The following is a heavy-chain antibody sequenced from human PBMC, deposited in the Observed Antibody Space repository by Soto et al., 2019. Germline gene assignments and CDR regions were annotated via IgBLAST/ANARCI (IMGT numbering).Heavy chain of an antibody. J-gene: IGHJ3*02. V-gene: IGHV4-31*03. CDR1: GGSISSGGYY. CDR3: AREDIVVVPAAMPGAFDI. D-gene: IGHD2-2*01. CDR2: IYYRGST. Sequence: QVQLQESGTGLVKPSQTLSLTCTVSGGSISSGGYYWSWIRQHPGKGLEWIGYIYYRGSTYYNPSLKSRVTISVDTSKNQFSLKLSSVTAADTAVYYCAREDIVVVPAAMPGAFDIWGQGTMVTVSS.